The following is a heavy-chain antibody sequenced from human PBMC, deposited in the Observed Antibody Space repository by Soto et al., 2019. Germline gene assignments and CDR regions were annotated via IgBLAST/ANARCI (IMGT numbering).Heavy chain of an antibody. CDR3: ARDLAAADY. J-gene: IGHJ4*02. Sequence: QVHLVQSGAEVKKPGASVKVSCNASGYIFINYYIHWLRQAPGQGLEWIGIINPNGGITNDGQKFRGRVTMARDTSTSTVYMDLSSLRSDDTAVYYCARDLAAADYWGQGTLVTVSS. CDR2: INPNGGIT. CDR1: GYIFINYY. D-gene: IGHD6-13*01. V-gene: IGHV1-46*01.